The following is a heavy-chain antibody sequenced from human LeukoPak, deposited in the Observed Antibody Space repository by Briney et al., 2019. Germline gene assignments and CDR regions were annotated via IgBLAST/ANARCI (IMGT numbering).Heavy chain of an antibody. D-gene: IGHD2-15*01. V-gene: IGHV3-23*01. J-gene: IGHJ4*02. CDR2: INPSGANT. Sequence: GGSLRLSCAASGFTFSNYVMSWVRQAPGKGLERISTINPSGANTYYAASVRGRLTISRDNSKDSLHLQMNGLRADDTAIYYCAKNAVVVAATYYFDYWGQGTLVTVSS. CDR3: AKNAVVVAATYYFDY. CDR1: GFTFSNYV.